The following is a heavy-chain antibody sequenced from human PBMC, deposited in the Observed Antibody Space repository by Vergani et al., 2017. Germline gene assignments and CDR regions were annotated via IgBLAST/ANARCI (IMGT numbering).Heavy chain of an antibody. J-gene: IGHJ4*02. D-gene: IGHD6-6*01. CDR1: GGSISSSNW. V-gene: IGHV4-61*01. Sequence: QVQLQESGPGLVKPSGTLSLTCAVSGGSISSSNWWSWIRQPPGKGLEWIGYIYYSGSTNYNPSLKSRVTISVDTSKNQFSLKLSSVTAADTAVYYCARYSRTGIAAPLWGQGTLVTVSS. CDR3: ARYSRTGIAAPL. CDR2: IYYSGST.